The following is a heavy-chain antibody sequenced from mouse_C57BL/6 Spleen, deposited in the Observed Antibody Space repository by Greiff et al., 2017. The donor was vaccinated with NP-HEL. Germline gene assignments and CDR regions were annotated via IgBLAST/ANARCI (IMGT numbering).Heavy chain of an antibody. CDR3: ARSAGITTGFDY. J-gene: IGHJ2*01. V-gene: IGHV1-54*01. Sequence: VQVVESGAELVRPGTSVKVSCKASGYAFTNYLIEWVKQRPGQGLEWIGVINPGSGGTNYNEKFKGKATLTADKSSSTAYMQLSSLTSEDSAVYFCARSAGITTGFDYWGQGTTLTVSS. CDR1: GYAFTNYL. CDR2: INPGSGGT. D-gene: IGHD1-1*01.